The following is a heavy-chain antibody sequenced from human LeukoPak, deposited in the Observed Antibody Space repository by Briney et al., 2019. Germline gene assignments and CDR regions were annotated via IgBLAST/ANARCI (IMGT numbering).Heavy chain of an antibody. CDR2: ISYDGSNK. J-gene: IGHJ4*02. CDR1: GFTFSSYA. Sequence: GGSLRLSCAASGFTFSSYAMHWVRQAPGKGLEWVAVISYDGSNKYYADSVKGRFTISRDNSKNTLYLQMNSLRAEDTAVYYCARWGIVIWGQGTLVTVSS. CDR3: ARWGIVI. V-gene: IGHV3-30-3*01. D-gene: IGHD2/OR15-2a*01.